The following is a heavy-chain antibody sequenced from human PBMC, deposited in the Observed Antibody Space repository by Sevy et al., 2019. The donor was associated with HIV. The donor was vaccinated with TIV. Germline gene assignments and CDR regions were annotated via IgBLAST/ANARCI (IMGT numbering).Heavy chain of an antibody. J-gene: IGHJ3*01. D-gene: IGHD3-10*01. CDR1: GFNLRTYD. CDR2: IGTAGDT. V-gene: IGHV3-13*01. Sequence: GGSLRLSCAASGFNLRTYDMHWVRQAPGKGLEWVSAIGTAGDTSYPASVKGRFTISSENARNSLHLQMNNLGVGDTAMYFGARGGSDAFDFWGRGAMVTVSS. CDR3: ARGGSDAFDF.